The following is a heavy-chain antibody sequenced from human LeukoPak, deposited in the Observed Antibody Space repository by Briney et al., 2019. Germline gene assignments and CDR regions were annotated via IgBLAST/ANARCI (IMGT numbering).Heavy chain of an antibody. CDR3: AYWYYDSSGYPANAFDI. CDR2: IYSGGST. Sequence: GGSLRLSCAASGFTVSSNYMSWVRQAPGKGLEWVSVIYSGGSTYYADSVKGRFTISRDNSKNTLYLQMNSLRAEDTAVYYCAYWYYDSSGYPANAFDIWGQGTMVTVSS. V-gene: IGHV3-66*01. CDR1: GFTVSSNY. D-gene: IGHD3-22*01. J-gene: IGHJ3*02.